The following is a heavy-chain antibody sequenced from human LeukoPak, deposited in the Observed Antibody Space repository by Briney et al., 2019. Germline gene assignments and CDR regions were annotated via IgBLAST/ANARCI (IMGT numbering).Heavy chain of an antibody. Sequence: GGSLRLSRAASGFTFAEYTMHWVRQAPGEGLEWVSLISWNGARIHYGDSVKGRFTISRDNSKNSLYLQMNSLRTEDTALYYCVKDLVAASENVRGWYPMDYWGQGTLVTVSS. CDR2: ISWNGARI. J-gene: IGHJ4*02. D-gene: IGHD6-19*01. V-gene: IGHV3-43*01. CDR3: VKDLVAASENVRGWYPMDY. CDR1: GFTFAEYT.